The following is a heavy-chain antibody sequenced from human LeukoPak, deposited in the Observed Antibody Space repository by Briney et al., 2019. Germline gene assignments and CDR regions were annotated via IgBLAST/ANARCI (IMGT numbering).Heavy chain of an antibody. Sequence: ASVKVSCKASGGTFSSYAISWVRQAPGQGLEWMGGIIPIFGTANYAQKFQGRVTITTDESTSTAYMELSSLRSEDTAVYYCARGRRSSLDAFDIWGQGTMVTVSS. CDR2: IIPIFGTA. J-gene: IGHJ3*02. CDR3: ARGRRSSLDAFDI. CDR1: GGTFSSYA. D-gene: IGHD6-13*01. V-gene: IGHV1-69*05.